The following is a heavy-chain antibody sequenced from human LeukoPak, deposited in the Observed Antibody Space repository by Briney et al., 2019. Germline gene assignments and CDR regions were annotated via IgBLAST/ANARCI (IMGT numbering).Heavy chain of an antibody. CDR3: ARDRVVVPAAFDY. CDR1: GYTFTSYG. Sequence: ASVKVSCKASGYTFTSYGISWVRQAPGQGLEWMGWITAYNGNTNYAQKFQGRVTMTTDTSTSTAYMELSRLRSDDTAVYYCARDRVVVPAAFDYWGQGTLVTVSS. V-gene: IGHV1-18*01. D-gene: IGHD2-2*01. J-gene: IGHJ4*02. CDR2: ITAYNGNT.